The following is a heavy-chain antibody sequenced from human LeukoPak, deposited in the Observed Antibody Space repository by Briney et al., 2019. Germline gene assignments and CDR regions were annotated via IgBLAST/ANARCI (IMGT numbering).Heavy chain of an antibody. CDR3: ARGVGVVVPAAIGRAMDV. CDR2: ISYDGSNK. Sequence: SGGSLRLSCAASGFTFRSYAMHWVRQAPGKGLEWVAVISYDGSNKYYADSVKGRFTVSRDNSKNTLYLQMNSLRAEDTAVYYCARGVGVVVPAAIGRAMDVWGKGTTVTVSS. V-gene: IGHV3-30*04. D-gene: IGHD2-2*01. J-gene: IGHJ6*03. CDR1: GFTFRSYA.